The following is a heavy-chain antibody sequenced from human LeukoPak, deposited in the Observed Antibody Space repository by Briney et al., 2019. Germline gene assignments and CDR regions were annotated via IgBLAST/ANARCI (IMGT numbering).Heavy chain of an antibody. Sequence: GGSLRLSCAASGFTFSSYSMNWVRQAPGKGLEWVSSISSSSSYIYYADSVKGRFTISRDNAKNSLYLQMNSLRAEDTAVYYCARESYSSSWSLGYYYYMDVWGKGTTVTVSS. CDR1: GFTFSSYS. CDR3: ARESYSSSWSLGYYYYMDV. V-gene: IGHV3-21*01. CDR2: ISSSSSYI. D-gene: IGHD6-13*01. J-gene: IGHJ6*03.